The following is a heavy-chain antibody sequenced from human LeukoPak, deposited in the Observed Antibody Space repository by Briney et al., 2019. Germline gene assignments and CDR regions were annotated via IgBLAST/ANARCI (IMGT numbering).Heavy chain of an antibody. CDR2: INHSGST. V-gene: IGHV4-34*01. CDR3: ARVPMFYYYYYMDV. CDR1: GGSFSGYY. J-gene: IGHJ6*03. D-gene: IGHD3-10*02. Sequence: PSETLSLTCAVYGGSFSGYYWRWIRQPPGKGLEWIGEINHSGSTNYNPSLKSRVTISVDTSKNQFSLKLNSVTAADTAVYYCARVPMFYYYYYMDVWGKGTTVTVSS.